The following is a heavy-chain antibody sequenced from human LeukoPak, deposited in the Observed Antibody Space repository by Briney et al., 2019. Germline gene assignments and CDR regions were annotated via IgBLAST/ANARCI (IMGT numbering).Heavy chain of an antibody. Sequence: GGSLRLSCAASGFTFSSYGMHWIRQAPGKGLEWVTVISHDGSNKFYADSVKGRFTISRDNSKNTLYLQMNSLRAEDTAVYYCARDGGYCSSTSCYYYYYGMDVWGQGTTVTVSS. CDR1: GFTFSSYG. CDR3: ARDGGYCSSTSCYYYYYGMDV. J-gene: IGHJ6*02. CDR2: ISHDGSNK. D-gene: IGHD2-2*01. V-gene: IGHV3-30*03.